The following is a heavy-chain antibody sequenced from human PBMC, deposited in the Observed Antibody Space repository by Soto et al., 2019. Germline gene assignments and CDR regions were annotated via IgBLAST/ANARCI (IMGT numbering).Heavy chain of an antibody. Sequence: SETLSLTCTVSGGSISSYYWSWIRQPPGKGLEWIGYIYYSGNTNYNPSLRSRVTISVDTSKNQFSLKLSSVTAADTAVYYCARTTTMVRVVRLAAFDIWGQGTMVS. D-gene: IGHD3-10*01. CDR3: ARTTTMVRVVRLAAFDI. V-gene: IGHV4-59*01. CDR2: IYYSGNT. CDR1: GGSISSYY. J-gene: IGHJ3*02.